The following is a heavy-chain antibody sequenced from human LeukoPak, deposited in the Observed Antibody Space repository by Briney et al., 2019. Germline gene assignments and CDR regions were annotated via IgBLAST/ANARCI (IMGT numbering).Heavy chain of an antibody. CDR3: ARGMFRKIYYHGMDV. CDR2: ITWDGET. J-gene: IGHJ6*02. CDR1: GFTFDDYT. Sequence: GGSLRLSCAASGFTFDDYTMHWVRQGPGKGLEWVSLITWDGETYYADSVKGRVTIFRDNSKDSLNLQMNSLRTEDAALYYCARGMFRKIYYHGMDVWGQGTTVTVSS. D-gene: IGHD3-10*01. V-gene: IGHV3-43*01.